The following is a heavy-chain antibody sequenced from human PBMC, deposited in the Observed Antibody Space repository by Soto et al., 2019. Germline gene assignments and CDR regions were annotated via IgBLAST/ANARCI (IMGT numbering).Heavy chain of an antibody. CDR1: GYTFTGYY. CDR3: ARDPHEGVYDY. Sequence: ASEKVSCKASGYTFTGYYLHWIRQAPGQGLQWMGWMRPDSGGANYAQKFQGRVSMTRDTSTSTFYMELSRLASDDTAVYYCARDPHEGVYDYWGQGTQVTVS. CDR2: MRPDSGGA. J-gene: IGHJ4*02. D-gene: IGHD3-16*01. V-gene: IGHV1-2*02.